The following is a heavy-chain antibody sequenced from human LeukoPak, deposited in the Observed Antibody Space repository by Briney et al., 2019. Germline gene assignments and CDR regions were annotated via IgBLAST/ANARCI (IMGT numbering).Heavy chain of an antibody. CDR2: IHTSGTT. V-gene: IGHV4-4*07. D-gene: IGHD6-19*01. CDR3: ARVRLGRGLDY. Sequence: SETLSLTCTVSGDSISSSYWGWIRQPPGKGLEWIGRIHTSGTTYHSPSLKSRVTMSVDTSTNQFSLKLTSVTAADTAMYYCARVRLGRGLDYWGQGTLVTVSS. J-gene: IGHJ4*02. CDR1: GDSISSSY.